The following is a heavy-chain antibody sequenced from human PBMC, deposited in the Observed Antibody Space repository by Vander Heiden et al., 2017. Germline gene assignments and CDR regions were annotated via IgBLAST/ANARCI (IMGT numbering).Heavy chain of an antibody. J-gene: IGHJ3*02. CDR1: GFTFSSYS. CDR3: ARESYCSGGSCYDHDAFDI. V-gene: IGHV3-21*01. Sequence: EVQLVESGGGLVKPGGSLRLSCAASGFTFSSYSMNWVRQAPGKGLEWVSSISSSSSYIYYADSVKGRFTISRDNAKNSLYLQMNSLRAEDTAVYYCARESYCSGGSCYDHDAFDIWGQGTMVTVSS. D-gene: IGHD2-15*01. CDR2: ISSSSSYI.